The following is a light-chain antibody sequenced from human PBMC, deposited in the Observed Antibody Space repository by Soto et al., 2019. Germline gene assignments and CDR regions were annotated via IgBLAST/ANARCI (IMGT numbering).Light chain of an antibody. V-gene: IGKV3-15*01. CDR2: GAS. J-gene: IGKJ2*01. Sequence: IVMTQSPATLSVSPGERATLSCRASQSVSSNLAWYQHKPGQAPRLLFYGASTSAAGIPARFSGGGSGTDFTLTISGLQSEDFAVYYCQQSNKWPYTFGQGTKLEIK. CDR3: QQSNKWPYT. CDR1: QSVSSN.